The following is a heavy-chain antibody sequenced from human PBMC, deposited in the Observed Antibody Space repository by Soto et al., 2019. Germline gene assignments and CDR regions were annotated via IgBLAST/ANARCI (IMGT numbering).Heavy chain of an antibody. Sequence: SETLSLTCTVSGGSISSYYWSWIRQPPGKGLEWIGYISYSGSTNYNPSLKSRVTISVGTSKNQFSLKLSSVTAADTAVYYCAREGVSSSWYYYYGLDVWGQGTTVTVSS. D-gene: IGHD6-13*01. CDR2: ISYSGST. V-gene: IGHV4-59*01. CDR3: AREGVSSSWYYYYGLDV. J-gene: IGHJ6*02. CDR1: GGSISSYY.